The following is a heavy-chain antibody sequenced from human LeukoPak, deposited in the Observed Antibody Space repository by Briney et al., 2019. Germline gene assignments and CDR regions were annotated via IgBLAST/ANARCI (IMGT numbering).Heavy chain of an antibody. Sequence: ASVKVSCKASGGTFSSYVISWVRQAPRQGLEWMGRIIPIFGTTNYALKFQGRVTITTDESTNTAYMELSSLRSDDTAVYYCASFELGSGSYPFDYWGQGTLVTVSS. CDR2: IIPIFGTT. J-gene: IGHJ4*02. D-gene: IGHD1-26*01. V-gene: IGHV1-69*05. CDR1: GGTFSSYV. CDR3: ASFELGSGSYPFDY.